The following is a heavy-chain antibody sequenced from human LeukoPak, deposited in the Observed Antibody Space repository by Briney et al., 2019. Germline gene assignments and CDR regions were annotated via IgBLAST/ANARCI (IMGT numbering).Heavy chain of an antibody. J-gene: IGHJ6*02. CDR1: GYSISSGYY. V-gene: IGHV4-38-2*02. CDR2: IYYGGST. Sequence: ASETLSLTCTVSGYSISSGYYWGWIRQPPGKGLEWIGSIYYGGSTYYNPSLKSRVTISVDTSKNQFSLKVSSVTAADTAVYYCARDTGHQLSRRNYYAMDVWGQGTTVTVSS. D-gene: IGHD2-2*01. CDR3: ARDTGHQLSRRNYYAMDV.